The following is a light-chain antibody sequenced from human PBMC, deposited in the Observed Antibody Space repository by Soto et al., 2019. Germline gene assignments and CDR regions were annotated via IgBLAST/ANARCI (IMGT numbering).Light chain of an antibody. CDR2: GPS. Sequence: EIVMTQSPATLSVSPGDRATLSCRASQSVGFKVTWYQQKPGQAPRLLMSGPSTRAPGIPARFSGSGSGTEFTLTISSLQSEDFAVYYCQQYGRSPGLFTFGPGTKVDIK. CDR1: QSVGFK. J-gene: IGKJ3*01. V-gene: IGKV3-15*01. CDR3: QQYGRSPGLFT.